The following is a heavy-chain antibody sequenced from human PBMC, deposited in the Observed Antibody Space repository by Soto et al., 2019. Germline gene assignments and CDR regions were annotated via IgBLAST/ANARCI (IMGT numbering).Heavy chain of an antibody. V-gene: IGHV1-18*01. CDR1: GYTFTSYG. CDR2: ISAYNGNT. Sequence: ASVKVSCKASGYTFTSYGISWVRQAPGQGLEWMGWISAYNGNTNYAQKLQGRVTMTTDTSTSTAYMELRSLRSDDTAVYYCARDCSGGSCYGGIDYWGQGTLVTVSS. D-gene: IGHD2-15*01. J-gene: IGHJ4*02. CDR3: ARDCSGGSCYGGIDY.